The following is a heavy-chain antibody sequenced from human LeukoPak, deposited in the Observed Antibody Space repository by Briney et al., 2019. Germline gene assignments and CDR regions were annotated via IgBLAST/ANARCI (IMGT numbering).Heavy chain of an antibody. D-gene: IGHD6-25*01. Sequence: SETLSLTCTVSGGSISSYYWSWIRQPPGKGLEWIGYIYHSGSTNYNPSLKSRVTISVDTSKNQFSLKLSSVTAADTAVYYCARARIAAGAAFDYWGQGTLVTVSS. CDR3: ARARIAAGAAFDY. J-gene: IGHJ4*02. CDR1: GGSISSYY. CDR2: IYHSGST. V-gene: IGHV4-59*01.